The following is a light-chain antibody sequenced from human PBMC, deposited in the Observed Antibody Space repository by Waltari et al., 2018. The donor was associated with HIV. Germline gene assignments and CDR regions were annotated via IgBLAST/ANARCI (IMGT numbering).Light chain of an antibody. Sequence: DIQMTQSPSTLSASKGDRVTITCRARQNIDTWLAWYQQKPGKAPALFIGKVSNLESGVPSRFSGSGSETEFTLTITSLQPDDFGTYYCQQYDSKPYTFGQGTKVEIK. CDR1: QNIDTW. CDR2: KVS. V-gene: IGKV1-5*03. CDR3: QQYDSKPYT. J-gene: IGKJ2*01.